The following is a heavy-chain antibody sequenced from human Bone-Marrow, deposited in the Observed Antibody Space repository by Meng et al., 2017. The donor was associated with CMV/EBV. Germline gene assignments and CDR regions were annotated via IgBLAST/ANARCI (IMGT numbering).Heavy chain of an antibody. Sequence: GESQKISCEASGFTFTSYAMTWVRQAPGKGLEWVSSLSWTAERTHYADSVKGRFSVSRDNSKNTLYLEMNSLRAEDTALYFCARVRAAFDIDVGTLEHWGQGVLVTVSS. D-gene: IGHD2-15*01. V-gene: IGHV3-23*01. CDR1: GFTFTSYA. CDR2: LSWTAERT. J-gene: IGHJ4*02. CDR3: ARVRAAFDIDVGTLEH.